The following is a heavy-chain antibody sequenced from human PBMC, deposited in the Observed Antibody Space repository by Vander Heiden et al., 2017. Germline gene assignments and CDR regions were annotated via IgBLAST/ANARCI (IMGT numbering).Heavy chain of an antibody. Sequence: EVQLVESGGGLVQPGGSLKLSCAASGFNFSGSAIPWVRQASGKGLEWVGRIKSKANNYATAYAASVNGRFTISRDDSKNTAYLQMNSLKTEDTAVYYCTGLDDSGSLTWYFDLWGRGTLVTVSS. J-gene: IGHJ2*01. D-gene: IGHD1-26*01. V-gene: IGHV3-73*02. CDR3: TGLDDSGSLTWYFDL. CDR1: GFNFSGSA. CDR2: IKSKANNYAT.